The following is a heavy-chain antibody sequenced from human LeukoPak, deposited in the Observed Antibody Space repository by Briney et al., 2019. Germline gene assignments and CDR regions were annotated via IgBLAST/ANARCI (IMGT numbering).Heavy chain of an antibody. J-gene: IGHJ6*02. Sequence: SETLSLTCAVYGGSFSGYYWSWIRQPPGKGLEWIGEINHSGSTNHNPSLKSRVTISVDTSKNQFSLKLSSVTAADTAVYYCASAEGTGYPTPDVWGQGTTVTVSS. V-gene: IGHV4-34*01. D-gene: IGHD3/OR15-3a*01. CDR2: INHSGST. CDR1: GGSFSGYY. CDR3: ASAEGTGYPTPDV.